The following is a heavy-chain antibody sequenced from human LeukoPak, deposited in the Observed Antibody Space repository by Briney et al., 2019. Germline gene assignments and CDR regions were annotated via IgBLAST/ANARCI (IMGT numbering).Heavy chain of an antibody. J-gene: IGHJ4*02. D-gene: IGHD6-19*01. V-gene: IGHV3-23*01. CDR1: GFTFSSYA. Sequence: GGSLRLSCAASGFTFSSYAMSWVRLAPGKGLEWVSAISGSGGSTYYADSVKGRFTISRDNSKNTLYLQMNSLRAEDTAVYYCAKDSSGWYNFDYWGQGTLVTVSA. CDR2: ISGSGGST. CDR3: AKDSSGWYNFDY.